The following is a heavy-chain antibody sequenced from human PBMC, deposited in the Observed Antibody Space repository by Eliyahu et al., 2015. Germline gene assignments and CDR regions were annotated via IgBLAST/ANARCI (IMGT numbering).Heavy chain of an antibody. V-gene: IGHV5-51*01. CDR1: GYSFTXYW. J-gene: IGHJ6*02. CDR3: ARGGCSGGSCYSNYYYYGMDV. CDR2: IYPGDSDT. D-gene: IGHD2-15*01. Sequence: EVQLVQSGAEVKKPGESLKISCKVSGYSFTXYWXXWXRQIPGKGLEWRGIIYPGDSDTXYSPSFQGQVTISADKSISTAYLQWSSLKASDTAMYYCARGGCSGGSCYSNYYYYGMDVWGQGTTVTVSS.